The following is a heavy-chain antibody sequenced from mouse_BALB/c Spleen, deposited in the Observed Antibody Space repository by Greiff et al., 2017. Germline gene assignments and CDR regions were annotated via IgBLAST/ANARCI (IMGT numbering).Heavy chain of an antibody. CDR2: INPYNGAT. J-gene: IGHJ2*01. CDR1: GYSFTGYY. CDR3: ARPTVVATDYFDY. D-gene: IGHD1-1*01. Sequence: VQLQQSGPELVKPGASVKISCKASGYSFTGYYMHWVKQSHVKSLEWIGRINPYNGATSYNQNFKDKASLTVDKSSSTAYMELHSLTSEDSAVYYCARPTVVATDYFDYWGQGTTLTVSS. V-gene: IGHV1-31*01.